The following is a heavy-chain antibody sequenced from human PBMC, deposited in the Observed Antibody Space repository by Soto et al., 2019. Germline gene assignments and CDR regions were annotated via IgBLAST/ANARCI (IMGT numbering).Heavy chain of an antibody. Sequence: GASVKVSCKASGGTFSSYAISWVRQAPGQGLEWMGGIIPIFGTANYAQKPQGRVTMTTDTSTSTAYMELRSLRSDDTAVYYCASTIAVADYWFDPWGQGTLVTVSS. CDR3: ASTIAVADYWFDP. D-gene: IGHD6-19*01. CDR1: GGTFSSYA. V-gene: IGHV1-69*05. CDR2: IIPIFGTA. J-gene: IGHJ5*02.